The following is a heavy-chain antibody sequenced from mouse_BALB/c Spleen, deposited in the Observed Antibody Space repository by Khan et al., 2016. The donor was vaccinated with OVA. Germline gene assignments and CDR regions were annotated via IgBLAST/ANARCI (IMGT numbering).Heavy chain of an antibody. J-gene: IGHJ2*01. CDR2: ISPYNDGT. V-gene: IGHV1S136*01. CDR1: GYTFTRYA. D-gene: IGHD2-14*01. Sequence: VRLQQSGPELVKPGASVKMSCKASGYTFTRYAMHWVKQKPGQGLEWIGYISPYNDGTKYNEKFKGKATLTSDKSSSTAYLELSSLTSEDSAVFDCVGAGNRYERVFDYWGQGTTLTVSA. CDR3: VGAGNRYERVFDY.